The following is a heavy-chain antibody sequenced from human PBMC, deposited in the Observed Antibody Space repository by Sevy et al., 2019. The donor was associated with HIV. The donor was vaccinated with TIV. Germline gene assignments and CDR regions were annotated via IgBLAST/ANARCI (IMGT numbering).Heavy chain of an antibody. CDR2: IIPIFGTA. CDR3: ARDLSATSYFDY. CDR1: GGTFSSYA. J-gene: IGHJ4*02. Sequence: ASVKVSCKASGGTFSSYAISWVRQAPGQGLEWMGGIIPIFGTANYAQKFQGRVTITADESTSTAYMELRSLRSEDTAVYYCARDLSATSYFDYWGQGTLVTVSS. V-gene: IGHV1-69*13.